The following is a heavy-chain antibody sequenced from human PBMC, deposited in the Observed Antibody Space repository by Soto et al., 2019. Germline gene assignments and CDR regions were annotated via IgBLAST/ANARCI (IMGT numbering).Heavy chain of an antibody. CDR2: IISIFGTA. J-gene: IGHJ4*02. D-gene: IGHD3-22*01. CDR1: GGTFSSYA. CDR3: ASYYYDSSGYYWTAGY. Sequence: ASVKVSCKASGGTFSSYAISWVRQAPGQGLEWMGGIISIFGTANYAQKFQGRVTITADKSTSTAYMELRSLRSEDTAVYYCASYYYDSSGYYWTAGYWGQGTLVTVSS. V-gene: IGHV1-69*06.